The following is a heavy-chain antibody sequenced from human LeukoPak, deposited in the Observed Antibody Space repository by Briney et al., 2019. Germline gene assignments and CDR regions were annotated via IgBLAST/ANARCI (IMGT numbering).Heavy chain of an antibody. Sequence: ASVKVSCKASGFTFTTYGISWVRQAPGQGLEWMGWISAYNGNTNYAQKPQGRVTMTTDTSTSTAYMELRSLRSDDTAVYYCARGADSGSDFEPYNWFDPWGQGTLVTVSS. J-gene: IGHJ5*02. CDR3: ARGADSGSDFEPYNWFDP. D-gene: IGHD3-22*01. V-gene: IGHV1-18*01. CDR2: ISAYNGNT. CDR1: GFTFTTYG.